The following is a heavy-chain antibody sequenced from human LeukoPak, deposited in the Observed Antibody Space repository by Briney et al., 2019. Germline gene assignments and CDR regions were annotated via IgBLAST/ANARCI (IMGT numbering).Heavy chain of an antibody. J-gene: IGHJ3*02. CDR2: IYYSGST. CDR3: ARYLSSGYDAFDI. Sequence: GSLRLSCAASGITFSNYAMSWIRQPPGKGLEWIGTIYYSGSTYYNPSLKSRVTISVDTSKNQFSLKLSSVTAADTAVYYCARYLSSGYDAFDIWGQGTMVTVSS. CDR1: GITFSNYA. V-gene: IGHV4-39*07. D-gene: IGHD3-10*02.